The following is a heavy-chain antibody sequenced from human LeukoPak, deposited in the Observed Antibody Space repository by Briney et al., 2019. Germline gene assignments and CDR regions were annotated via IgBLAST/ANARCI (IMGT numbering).Heavy chain of an antibody. CDR3: AGDKTTSGYYEFDY. CDR2: IYSAGNT. D-gene: IGHD3-22*01. Sequence: GGSLRLSCAAPGFIVSSNYMNWVRQAPGKGLEWVSVIYSAGNTYYADSVKGRFTISRDNSKNTLYLEMNSLRDEDTAVYYCAGDKTTSGYYEFDYWGQGTLVTVSS. V-gene: IGHV3-66*01. CDR1: GFIVSSNY. J-gene: IGHJ4*02.